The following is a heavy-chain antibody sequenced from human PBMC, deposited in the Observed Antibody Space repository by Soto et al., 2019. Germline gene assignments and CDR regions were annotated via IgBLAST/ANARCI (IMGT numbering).Heavy chain of an antibody. J-gene: IGHJ6*02. Sequence: PSETLSLTCTVSGASISSSDCYWGWIRQPPGKGLEWIGSIYSTGSTYYNPSLKSRVTISIDTSKNQFSLKLSSVTAADTAVYSCARHVGLYSSNGMDVWGQGTTVTVSS. CDR1: GASISSSDCY. CDR3: ARHVGLYSSNGMDV. CDR2: IYSTGST. V-gene: IGHV4-39*01. D-gene: IGHD6-13*01.